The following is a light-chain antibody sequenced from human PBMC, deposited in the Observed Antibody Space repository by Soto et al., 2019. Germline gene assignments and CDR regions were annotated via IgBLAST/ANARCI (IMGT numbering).Light chain of an antibody. CDR2: DVT. Sequence: QSALTQPASVSGSPGQSITISCTGTSSDVGSYNYVSWYQQHPDKAPKLMIYDVTNRPSGVSNRFSGSKSGNTAFLTISGLQAEDEADYYCSSFTSSSTVVFGGGTKLTVL. CDR1: SSDVGSYNY. V-gene: IGLV2-14*03. J-gene: IGLJ3*02. CDR3: SSFTSSSTVV.